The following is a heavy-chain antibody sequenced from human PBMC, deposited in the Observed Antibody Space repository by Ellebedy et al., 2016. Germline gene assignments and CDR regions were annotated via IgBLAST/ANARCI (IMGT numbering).Heavy chain of an antibody. CDR1: GGSINSGDYY. Sequence: LRLXXSVSGGSINSGDYYWSWIRQPPGQGLEWLGYIYYSGTTYYNTSLKSRITISVDTSKNQFPLRLSSVTAADTAVYFCARETDFWSDSSYFDYWGQGILVTISS. J-gene: IGHJ4*02. D-gene: IGHD3-3*01. CDR3: ARETDFWSDSSYFDY. CDR2: IYYSGTT. V-gene: IGHV4-30-4*01.